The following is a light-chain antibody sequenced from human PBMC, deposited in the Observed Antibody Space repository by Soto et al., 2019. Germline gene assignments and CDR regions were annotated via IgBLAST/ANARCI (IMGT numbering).Light chain of an antibody. CDR1: QSVSSSY. J-gene: IGKJ5*01. V-gene: IGKV3D-20*02. Sequence: IVLTQSPVTLSLSPGERATLSCRASQSVSSSYLAWYQQKPGQAPRVLIYDASNRANGVPARFGGSGSGTDFTLTINSLEPEDFAVYYCQQRNVWPPITFGQGTRLEIK. CDR2: DAS. CDR3: QQRNVWPPIT.